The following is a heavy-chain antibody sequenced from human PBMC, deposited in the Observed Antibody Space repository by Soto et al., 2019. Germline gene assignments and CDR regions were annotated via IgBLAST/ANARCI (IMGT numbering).Heavy chain of an antibody. CDR1: GYTFTSYG. D-gene: IGHD6-19*01. CDR2: ISAYNGNT. CDR3: ARDSSSGWYSEGYYFDY. Sequence: ASVKVSCKASGYTFTSYGISWVRQAPGQGLEWMGWISAYNGNTNYAQKLQGRVTMTTDTSTSTAYMELRSLRSDDTAVYYCARDSSSGWYSEGYYFDYWGQGTLVTVSS. V-gene: IGHV1-18*01. J-gene: IGHJ4*02.